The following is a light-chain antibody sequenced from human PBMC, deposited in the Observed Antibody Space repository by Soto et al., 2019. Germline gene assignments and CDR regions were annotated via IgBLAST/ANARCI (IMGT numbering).Light chain of an antibody. CDR1: SSNIGNNF. J-gene: IGLJ2*01. CDR2: DNN. CDR3: GTWDTRLSGGL. Sequence: QTVVTQPPSVSAAPGQTVTISCSGGSSNIGNNFVSWYQQLPGTAPKLLIYDNNKRPSGIPDRFSASRSATSATLAITGLQTGDGAVYYCGTWDTRLSGGLFGGGTKVTVL. V-gene: IGLV1-51*01.